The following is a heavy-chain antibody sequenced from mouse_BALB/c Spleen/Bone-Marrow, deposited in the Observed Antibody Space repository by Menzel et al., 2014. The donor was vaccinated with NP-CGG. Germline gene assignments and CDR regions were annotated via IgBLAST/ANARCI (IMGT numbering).Heavy chain of an antibody. CDR1: GDSITSGY. V-gene: IGHV3-8*02. J-gene: IGHJ4*01. D-gene: IGHD1-1*01. CDR3: ARGGGSSYNYAMDY. CDR2: ISYSGST. Sequence: EVHLVESGPSLVKPSQTLSPTCSVTGDSITSGYWNWIRKFPGNKLEYMGYISYSGSTYYNPSLKSRISTTRDTSKNQYYLQLNSVTTEDTATYYCARGGGSSYNYAMDYWGQGTSVTVSS.